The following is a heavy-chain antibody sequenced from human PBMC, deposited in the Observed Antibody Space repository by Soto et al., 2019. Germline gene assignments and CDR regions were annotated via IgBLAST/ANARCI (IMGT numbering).Heavy chain of an antibody. Sequence: PSETLSLTCTVSGGSISSYYWSWIRQPPGKGLEWIGYIYYSGSTNYNPSLKSRVTISVDTSKNQFSLKLNSMTAADTAVYYCARTLPNRQLFDSWSQGTLVTVSS. J-gene: IGHJ4*02. V-gene: IGHV4-59*08. CDR2: IYYSGST. CDR1: GGSISSYY. D-gene: IGHD1-1*01. CDR3: ARTLPNRQLFDS.